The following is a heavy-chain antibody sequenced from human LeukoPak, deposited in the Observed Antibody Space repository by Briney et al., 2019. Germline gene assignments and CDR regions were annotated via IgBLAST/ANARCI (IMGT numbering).Heavy chain of an antibody. CDR3: ARGFGYDFADY. CDR1: GGSISSGDHY. CDR2: ITLYSDTT. Sequence: SETLSLTRSVSGGSISSGDHYWTWIRQPPGGGLEWMGFITLYSDTTSYNPSLKSRLMISIDTSKNQFSLTLTSVTAADTAVYSCARGFGYDFADYWGQGILVTVSS. J-gene: IGHJ4*02. V-gene: IGHV4-30-4*01. D-gene: IGHD2-2*01.